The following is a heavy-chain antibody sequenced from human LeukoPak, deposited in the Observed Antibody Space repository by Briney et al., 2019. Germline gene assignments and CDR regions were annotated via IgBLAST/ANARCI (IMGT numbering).Heavy chain of an antibody. CDR3: ARDTSLTTETRLYY. V-gene: IGHV7-4-1*02. D-gene: IGHD4-17*01. Sequence: ASVKVSRKASGYTFTSYAVNWVRQAPGQGLEWMGWINTNTGNPTYAQGFTGRFVFSLDTSVSTAYLQISSLKAEDTAVYYCARDTSLTTETRLYYWGQGTLVTVSS. J-gene: IGHJ4*02. CDR2: INTNTGNP. CDR1: GYTFTSYA.